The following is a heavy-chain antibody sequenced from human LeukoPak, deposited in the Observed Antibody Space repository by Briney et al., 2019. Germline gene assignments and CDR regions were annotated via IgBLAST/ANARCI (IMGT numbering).Heavy chain of an antibody. Sequence: GGSLRLSCAASGFTFIGSEMNWVRQAPGKGLEWVSFISSSGSTIHYADSVKGRFTISRDNAKNSLYLQLNSLRVEDTAIYYCARALPNSWWYFDYWGQGTLVTVSS. V-gene: IGHV3-48*03. J-gene: IGHJ4*02. D-gene: IGHD6-13*01. CDR1: GFTFIGSE. CDR2: ISSSGSTI. CDR3: ARALPNSWWYFDY.